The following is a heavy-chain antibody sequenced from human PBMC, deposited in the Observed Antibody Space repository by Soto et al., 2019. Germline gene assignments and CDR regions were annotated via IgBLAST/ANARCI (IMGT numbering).Heavy chain of an antibody. CDR1: GGSFPSSSSY. CDR2: KHYGGSG. D-gene: IGHD2-15*01. V-gene: IGHV4-39*01. Sequence: SVTLSLTRRVVGGSFPSSSSYWVGIRQAPGKRLQWLASKHYGGSGYYNPSLKSRVTISGDTSTNQFSLSLSSVTAADTAISYCASQDSCNGDNCNSLNWFDTRGQG. CDR3: ASQDSCNGDNCNSLNWFDT. J-gene: IGHJ5*02.